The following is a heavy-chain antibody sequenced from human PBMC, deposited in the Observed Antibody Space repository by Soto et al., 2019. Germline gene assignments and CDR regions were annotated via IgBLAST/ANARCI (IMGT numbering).Heavy chain of an antibody. CDR1: GGSISSGGYY. Sequence: QVQLQESGPGLVKPSQTLSLTCTVSGGSISSGGYYWSWIRQHPGKGLEWIGYIYYSGSTYYNPSLKSRVNISVDTSKNQISRKLSSVTAADTAVYYCERDTSGYGDEYNWFDPWGQGTLVTVSS. V-gene: IGHV4-31*03. J-gene: IGHJ5*02. CDR2: IYYSGST. CDR3: ERDTSGYGDEYNWFDP. D-gene: IGHD4-17*01.